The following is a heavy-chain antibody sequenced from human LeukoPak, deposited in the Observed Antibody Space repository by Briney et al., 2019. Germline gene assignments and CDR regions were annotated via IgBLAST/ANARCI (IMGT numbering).Heavy chain of an antibody. CDR3: ARGRWGPYGSGSFPDY. V-gene: IGHV1-18*01. CDR1: GYALTSYG. CDR2: ISAYNGNT. D-gene: IGHD3-10*01. J-gene: IGHJ4*02. Sequence: ASVKVSCKASGYALTSYGISLVRQAAGQGLEWMGWISAYNGNTNYAQKLQGRVTMTTDTSTSTAYMELRSLRSDDTAVYYCARGRWGPYGSGSFPDYWGQGTLVTVSS.